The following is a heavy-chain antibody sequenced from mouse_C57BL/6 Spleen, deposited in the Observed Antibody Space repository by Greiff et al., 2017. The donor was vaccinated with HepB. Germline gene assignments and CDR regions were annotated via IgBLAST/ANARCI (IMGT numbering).Heavy chain of an antibody. D-gene: IGHD1-1*01. V-gene: IGHV1-19*01. CDR1: GYTFTDYY. Sequence: VQLQQSGPVLVKPGASVKMSCKASGYTFTDYYMNWVKQSHGKSLEWIGVINPYNGGTSYNQKFKGKATLTVDKSSSTAYMELNSLTSEDSAVYYCARDWDYYGSSSRDYWGQGTTLTVSS. CDR2: INPYNGGT. J-gene: IGHJ2*01. CDR3: ARDWDYYGSSSRDY.